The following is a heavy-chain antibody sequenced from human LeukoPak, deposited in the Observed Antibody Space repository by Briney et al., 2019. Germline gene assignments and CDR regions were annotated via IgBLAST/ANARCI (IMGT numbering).Heavy chain of an antibody. J-gene: IGHJ4*02. CDR2: ISASGGST. D-gene: IGHD3-16*01. CDR1: GFTFSSSA. CDR3: AKDQRGESPHYIDA. V-gene: IGHV3-23*01. Sequence: GGSLRLSCAASGFTFSSSAMSWVRQVPGKGLEWVSGISASGGSTYYADSVRGRFTISRDNSKNTLYVQMNSLRDEDTAVYYCAKDQRGESPHYIDAWGQGTLATVSA.